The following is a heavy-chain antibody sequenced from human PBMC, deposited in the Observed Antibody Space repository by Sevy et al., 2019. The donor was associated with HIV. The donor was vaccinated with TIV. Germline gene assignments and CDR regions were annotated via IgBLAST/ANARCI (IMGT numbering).Heavy chain of an antibody. J-gene: IGHJ4*02. CDR3: SRDAGYSVGWYPSDY. D-gene: IGHD2-15*01. V-gene: IGHV3-30-3*01. Sequence: GGFLRLSCAASGFSVSSHAMHWVRQAPGKGLEWVVLISYDGSSKYYSDAVKGRLTISRDNSKNTLYLQMNSLRPEDTALYYCSRDAGYSVGWYPSDYWGQGTLVTVSS. CDR1: GFSVSSHA. CDR2: ISYDGSSK.